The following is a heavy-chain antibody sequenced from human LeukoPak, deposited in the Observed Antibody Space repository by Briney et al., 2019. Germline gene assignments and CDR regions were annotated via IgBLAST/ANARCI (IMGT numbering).Heavy chain of an antibody. V-gene: IGHV4-38-2*02. CDR1: GYSISSGYY. J-gene: IGHJ4*02. D-gene: IGHD3-22*01. CDR2: IYHSGRT. CDR3: ARSLVVVITRSSYYFDY. Sequence: SETLSLTCTVSGYSISSGYYSSWIRQPPGKGLEWIGSIYHSGRTYYNPSLKSRVTISVDTSKNQFSLKLSSVTAADTAVYYCARSLVVVITRSSYYFDYWGQGTLVTVSS.